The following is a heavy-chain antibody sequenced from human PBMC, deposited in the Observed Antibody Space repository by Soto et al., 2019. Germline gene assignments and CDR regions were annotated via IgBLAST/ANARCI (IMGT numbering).Heavy chain of an antibody. CDR2: ISYDGSNK. Sequence: QVQLVESGGGVVQPGRSLRLSCAASGFTFSSYRMHWVRQAPGKGLEWVAVISYDGSNKYYADSVKGRFTISRDNSKNTLYLQMNSLRAEDTAVYYCAKDRPSGSRPYYYGMDVWGQGTTVTVSS. CDR1: GFTFSSYR. J-gene: IGHJ6*02. D-gene: IGHD1-26*01. V-gene: IGHV3-30*18. CDR3: AKDRPSGSRPYYYGMDV.